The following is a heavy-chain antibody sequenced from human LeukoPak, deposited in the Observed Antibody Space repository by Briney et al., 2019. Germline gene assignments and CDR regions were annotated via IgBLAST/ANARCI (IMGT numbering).Heavy chain of an antibody. D-gene: IGHD5-12*01. V-gene: IGHV1-2*02. CDR1: GYTFTGYY. CDR2: INPNSGGT. CDR3: ARESGLSGSEEDP. J-gene: IGHJ5*02. Sequence: VSVKVSCKASGYTFTGYYMHWVRQAPGQGLEWLGWINPNSGGTNYAQKFQGRVTMTRDTSISTAYMELSRLRSHDTAVYHCARESGLSGSEEDPWGQGTLVTVSP.